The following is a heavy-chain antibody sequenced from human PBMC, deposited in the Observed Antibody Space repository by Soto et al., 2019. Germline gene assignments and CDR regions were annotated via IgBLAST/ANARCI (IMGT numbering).Heavy chain of an antibody. CDR2: IIPIFGTA. D-gene: IGHD4-17*01. J-gene: IGHJ6*02. V-gene: IGHV1-69*06. Sequence: ASVKVSCKASGGTFSSYAISCVRQAPGQGLEWMGGIIPIFGTANYAQKFQGRVTITADKSTSTAYMELSSLRSEDTAVCYCARESDPRDYGDYYGMDVWGQGTTVTVSS. CDR3: ARESDPRDYGDYYGMDV. CDR1: GGTFSSYA.